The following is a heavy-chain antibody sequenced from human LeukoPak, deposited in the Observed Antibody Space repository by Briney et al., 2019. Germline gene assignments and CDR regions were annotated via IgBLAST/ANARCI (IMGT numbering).Heavy chain of an antibody. Sequence: SVKLSCKASGGTFSSYAISWVRQAPGHGLEWMGGIIPISGTANYAQKFQGRVTITADESTSTAYMELSSLRSEDTAVYYCARELAYCGGDCYSGHYYYYYYMDVWVKGTTVTVSS. J-gene: IGHJ6*03. CDR3: ARELAYCGGDCYSGHYYYYYYMDV. V-gene: IGHV1-69*13. CDR2: IIPISGTA. CDR1: GGTFSSYA. D-gene: IGHD2-21*01.